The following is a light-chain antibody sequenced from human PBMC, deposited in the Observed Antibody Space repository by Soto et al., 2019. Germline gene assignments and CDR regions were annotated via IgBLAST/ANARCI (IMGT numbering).Light chain of an antibody. Sequence: QSALTQPASVSGSPGQSITISCTGTSSDVGGYNYVSWYQHHPGKAPKLMIYDVSNRPSGVSNRFSGSKSGNTASLTISGLKPEDEADYYFSSYTTSNTRQIVFGTGTKLTVL. CDR2: DVS. CDR1: SSDVGGYNY. J-gene: IGLJ1*01. CDR3: SSYTTSNTRQIV. V-gene: IGLV2-14*03.